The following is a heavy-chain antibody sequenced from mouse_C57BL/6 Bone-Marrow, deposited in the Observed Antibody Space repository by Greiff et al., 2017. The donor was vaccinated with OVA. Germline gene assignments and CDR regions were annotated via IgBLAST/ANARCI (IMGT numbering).Heavy chain of an antibody. J-gene: IGHJ1*03. CDR3: ARRGIPLYYYGGYFDV. CDR1: GFSLSTFGMG. CDR2: IWWDDDK. Sequence: QVTLKVSGPGILQPSQTLSLTCSFSGFSLSTFGMGVGWIRQPSGKGLEWLAHIWWDDDKYYNPALKSRLTISKGTSKNQVFLKIANVDTADTATYYCARRGIPLYYYGGYFDVWGTGTTVTVSS. D-gene: IGHD1-1*01. V-gene: IGHV8-8*01.